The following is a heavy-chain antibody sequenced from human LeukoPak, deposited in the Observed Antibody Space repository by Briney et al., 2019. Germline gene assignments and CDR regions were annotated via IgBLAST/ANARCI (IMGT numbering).Heavy chain of an antibody. CDR2: VIPILGIS. Sequence: SVKVSYKASGYTFTGYYMHWVRQAPGQGLEWMGRVIPILGISNYAQRFQGRVTITADKSTGTAYMELSSLTSDDTAVYYCARALPRTQQLVRSGNYYYGLDVWGRGTTVTVSS. D-gene: IGHD6-13*01. J-gene: IGHJ6*02. CDR1: GYTFTGYY. CDR3: ARALPRTQQLVRSGNYYYGLDV. V-gene: IGHV1-69*02.